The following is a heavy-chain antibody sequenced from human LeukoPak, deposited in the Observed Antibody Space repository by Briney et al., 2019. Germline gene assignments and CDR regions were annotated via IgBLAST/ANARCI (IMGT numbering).Heavy chain of an antibody. CDR1: GGSISSGGYY. D-gene: IGHD6-19*01. J-gene: IGHJ3*02. CDR2: IYYSGST. CDR3: ANIAVSDGSHAFDI. Sequence: DPSETLSLTCTVSGGSISSGGYYWSWIRQHPGKGLEWIGCIYYSGSTYYNPSLKSRVTMSVDTSKNHFSLKLSSVTAADTAVYYCANIAVSDGSHAFDIWGQGTMVTVSA. V-gene: IGHV4-31*03.